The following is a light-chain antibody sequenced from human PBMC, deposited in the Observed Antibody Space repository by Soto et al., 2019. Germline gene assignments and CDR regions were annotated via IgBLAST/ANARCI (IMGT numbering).Light chain of an antibody. CDR3: ESWDTNVVV. CDR1: SGHSTYI. J-gene: IGLJ2*01. Sequence: QSVLTQSSSASASLGSSVKLTCTLSSGHSTYIIAWHQQQPGKAPRYLMKLEGSGSYNTGSGIPDRFSGSSSGADRYLTIANHQFEDEADYYCESWDTNVVVFGGGTQLTVL. V-gene: IGLV4-60*02. CDR2: LEGSGSY.